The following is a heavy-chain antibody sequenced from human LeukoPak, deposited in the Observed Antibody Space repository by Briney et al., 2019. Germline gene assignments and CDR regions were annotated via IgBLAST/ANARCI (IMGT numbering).Heavy chain of an antibody. CDR2: IKHDGSER. CDR3: ARAYYFDTTGHDSDALDI. J-gene: IGHJ3*02. CDR1: GFTFSSHW. D-gene: IGHD3-22*01. Sequence: PGGSLRLSCAASGFTFSSHWMTWVRQAPGKGLEWVANIKHDGSERYYVGSGQGRFTISRDNAKKSLYLQMNSLRAEDTAVYYCARAYYFDTTGHDSDALDIWGRGTMVTVSS. V-gene: IGHV3-7*02.